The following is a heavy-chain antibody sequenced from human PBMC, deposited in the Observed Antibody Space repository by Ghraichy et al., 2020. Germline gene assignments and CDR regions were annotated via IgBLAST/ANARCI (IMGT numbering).Heavy chain of an antibody. V-gene: IGHV3-15*01. D-gene: IGHD6-19*01. Sequence: GGSLRLSCAAFGFTFNVAWLTWVRQAPGKGLEWVGRIKSKPDGGTTDYAAPVKGRFTISRDDSKNTVYLQMNSLKTEDTAMYYCTTGLRTIAVSGDGYWGQGTLVTVSS. J-gene: IGHJ4*02. CDR1: GFTFNVAW. CDR2: IKSKPDGGTT. CDR3: TTGLRTIAVSGDGY.